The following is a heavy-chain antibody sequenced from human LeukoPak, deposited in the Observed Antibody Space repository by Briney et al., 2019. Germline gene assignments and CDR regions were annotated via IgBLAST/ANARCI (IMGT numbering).Heavy chain of an antibody. CDR1: GGSISSGSYY. CDR3: ARVRDYYDSSGYSRYYFDY. J-gene: IGHJ4*02. Sequence: SETLSLTCTVSGGSISSGSYYWSWIRQPAGKGLEWIGRIYTSGSTNYNPSLKSRVTISVDTSKNQFSLKLSSVTAADTAVYYCARVRDYYDSSGYSRYYFDYWGQGTLVTVSS. D-gene: IGHD3-22*01. CDR2: IYTSGST. V-gene: IGHV4-61*02.